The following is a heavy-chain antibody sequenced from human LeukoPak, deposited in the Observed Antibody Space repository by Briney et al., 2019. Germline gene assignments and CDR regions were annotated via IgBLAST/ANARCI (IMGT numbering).Heavy chain of an antibody. J-gene: IGHJ4*02. V-gene: IGHV3-30-3*01. CDR1: RFTFRSYA. CDR2: ISYDGSNK. CDR3: ASANNHYYHSNIDY. D-gene: IGHD3-22*01. Sequence: GGSLRLSCAASRFTFRSYAMHWVRQAPGKGLEWVALISYDGSNKYYADSVKGRFTISRDNSKNTLYLQMNSLGAEDTAVYYCASANNHYYHSNIDYWGQGTLVTVSS.